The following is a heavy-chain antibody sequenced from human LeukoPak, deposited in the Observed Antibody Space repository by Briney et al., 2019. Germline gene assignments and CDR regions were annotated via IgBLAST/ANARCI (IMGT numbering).Heavy chain of an antibody. Sequence: ASVKVSCKTSGYTFTAYYIHRLRQAPGQGLEWMGWMNPNSGGTKYAQTFQGRVTLTRDTSISTAYLELSGLTSDDTAVYFCARQGSNSSGWYPVDDWGQGTLVTVSS. J-gene: IGHJ4*02. D-gene: IGHD6-19*01. CDR1: GYTFTAYY. V-gene: IGHV1-2*02. CDR2: MNPNSGGT. CDR3: ARQGSNSSGWYPVDD.